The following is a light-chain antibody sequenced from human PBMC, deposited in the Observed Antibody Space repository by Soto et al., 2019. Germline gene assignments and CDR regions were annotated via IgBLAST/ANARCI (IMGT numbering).Light chain of an antibody. J-gene: IGKJ1*01. CDR1: RPVVRQY. V-gene: IGKV3-20*01. CDR3: QQNGRSPT. Sequence: EIVLSQSPDALSLSPGERVILSCRASRPVVRQYIAWYHQKSGQAPRLLLHDAVTRATGIPDRLSGSGSGSGTDFTLLISRLGPEGCGVYYCQQNGRSPTFGHGTKVEVK. CDR2: DAV.